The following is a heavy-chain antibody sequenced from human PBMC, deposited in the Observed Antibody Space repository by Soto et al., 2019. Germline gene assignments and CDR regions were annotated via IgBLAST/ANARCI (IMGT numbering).Heavy chain of an antibody. CDR3: AHRMTTVVTGDYFDY. D-gene: IGHD4-17*01. V-gene: IGHV2-5*02. Sequence: QITLKESGPTLVKPTQTLTLTCTFSGFSLSTSGVGVGWIRQPPGKALEWLALIYWDDDKRYSPSLKSRLTITKDTSNNQVVLTMTTMDPLDTHTDYCAHRMTTVVTGDYFDYWGQGTLVTVSS. J-gene: IGHJ4*02. CDR1: GFSLSTSGVG. CDR2: IYWDDDK.